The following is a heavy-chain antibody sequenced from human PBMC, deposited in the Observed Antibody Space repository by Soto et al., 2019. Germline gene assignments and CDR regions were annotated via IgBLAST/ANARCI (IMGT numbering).Heavy chain of an antibody. D-gene: IGHD2-2*03. J-gene: IGHJ4*02. Sequence: PSETQSLTCNVTGDSIKTHYWSWIRQPPGKGLEWIGYIYYSGSTLYNPSLKRRVTISADTAKNQFSLRLTSLTAADTAVYYCASGWMAAFDNWGQGTLVTVSS. CDR1: GDSIKTHY. CDR2: IYYSGST. V-gene: IGHV4-59*11. CDR3: ASGWMAAFDN.